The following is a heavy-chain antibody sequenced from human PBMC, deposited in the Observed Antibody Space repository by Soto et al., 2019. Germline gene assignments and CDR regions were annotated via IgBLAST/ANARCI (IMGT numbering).Heavy chain of an antibody. V-gene: IGHV4-39*01. J-gene: IGHJ5*02. D-gene: IGHD2-2*02. CDR3: ARQVPAAIRLGWFDP. CDR1: GGPISRSTYY. Sequence: PSETLSLTFTVTGGPISRSTYYWGWIRQPPGKGLEWIGSIYYSGSTYYRPPLKSRVTISVDTSKNQFSLKLSSVTAADTAVYYCARQVPAAIRLGWFDPWGQGTLVTVSS. CDR2: IYYSGST.